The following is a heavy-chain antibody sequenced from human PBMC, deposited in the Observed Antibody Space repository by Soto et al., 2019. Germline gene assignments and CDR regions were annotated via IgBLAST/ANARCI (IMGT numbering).Heavy chain of an antibody. D-gene: IGHD6-25*01. Sequence: LRLSCAASGFTFDDSAMHWVRQAPGKGLEWVSGISWNSGSIGYADSVKGRCTISRDNAKNSLYLQMNSLRAEDTALYYCAKGRSGVCSDRLDCWGQGTLVTVSS. CDR2: ISWNSGSI. CDR1: GFTFDDSA. V-gene: IGHV3-9*01. CDR3: AKGRSGVCSDRLDC. J-gene: IGHJ4*02.